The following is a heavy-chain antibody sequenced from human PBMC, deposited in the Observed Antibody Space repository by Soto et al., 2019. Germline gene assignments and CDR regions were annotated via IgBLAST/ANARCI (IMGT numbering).Heavy chain of an antibody. D-gene: IGHD1-26*01. CDR2: IHSSGST. CDR3: ARGVVGATRGAFDI. Sequence: PSETLSLTCAVYGGTLSNYYWSWIRQPPGKGPEWIGEIHSSGSTNYNPSLTSAVIISVDTSKNQFSLRLSSVTAADTAVYYCARGVVGATRGAFDIWGQGTMVTVSS. J-gene: IGHJ3*02. CDR1: GGTLSNYY. V-gene: IGHV4-34*01.